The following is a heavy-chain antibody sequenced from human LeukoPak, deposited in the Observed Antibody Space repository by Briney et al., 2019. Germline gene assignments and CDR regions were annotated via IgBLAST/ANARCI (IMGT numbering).Heavy chain of an antibody. V-gene: IGHV4-34*12. D-gene: IGHD3-10*01. CDR3: ARQVRLETHTHHLDF. J-gene: IGHJ4*02. Sequence: PSETLPLTCGVYGPSFRGYYWSTIRQSPGKVQQWNGEIFHSGSTTYNPSLKSRVTMSIDPSQNHLSLKLSSVSAAETAVYYCARQVRLETHTHHLDFWGQGSLVTVYS. CDR1: GPSFRGYY. CDR2: IFHSGST.